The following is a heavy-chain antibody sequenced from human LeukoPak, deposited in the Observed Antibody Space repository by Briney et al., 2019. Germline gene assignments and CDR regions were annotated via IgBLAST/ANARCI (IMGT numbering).Heavy chain of an antibody. CDR2: INPNSGGT. D-gene: IGHD2-15*01. CDR3: ARDRADIVVVVAAISDAFDI. Sequence: ASVKVSCKASGYTFTGYYMHWVRQAPGQGLEWMGWINPNSGGTNYAQKFQGRVTMTRGTSISTAYMELSRLRSDDTAVYYCARDRADIVVVVAAISDAFDIWGQGTMVTVSS. V-gene: IGHV1-2*02. J-gene: IGHJ3*02. CDR1: GYTFTGYY.